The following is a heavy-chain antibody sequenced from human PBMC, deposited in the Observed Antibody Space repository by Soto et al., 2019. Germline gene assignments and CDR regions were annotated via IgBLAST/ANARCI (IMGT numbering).Heavy chain of an antibody. D-gene: IGHD3-16*01. V-gene: IGHV3-23*01. CDR2: ISGSGGRI. CDR1: GVTLSNYA. CDR3: GKTDGGEGRLVDS. Sequence: EVQLLESGGGLVQPGGSLRLSCAASGVTLSNYAMSWVRQAPGKGLEWVSTISGSGGRIYYADSVKGRFTISRDNSKNTLYLQMSSLRAAATAVYYCGKTDGGEGRLVDSWGQGTLVTVSS. J-gene: IGHJ4*02.